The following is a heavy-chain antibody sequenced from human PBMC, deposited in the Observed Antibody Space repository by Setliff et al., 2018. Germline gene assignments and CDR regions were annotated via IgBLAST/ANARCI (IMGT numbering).Heavy chain of an antibody. D-gene: IGHD3-3*01. CDR2: ISGSGGST. Sequence: GGSLRLSCAASGFTFSSYAMSWVRQAPGKGLEWVSAISGSGGSTYYADSVKGRFTISRDNSKNTLYLQMNSLRAEDTAVYYCAKVQNPELGWLFPFDIWGQGTMVTVSS. V-gene: IGHV3-23*01. J-gene: IGHJ3*02. CDR1: GFTFSSYA. CDR3: AKVQNPELGWLFPFDI.